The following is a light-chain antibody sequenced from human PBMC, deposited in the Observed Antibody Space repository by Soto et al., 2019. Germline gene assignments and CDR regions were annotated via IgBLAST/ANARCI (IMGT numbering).Light chain of an antibody. J-gene: IGKJ1*01. CDR1: QGISSY. V-gene: IGKV1-39*01. CDR3: QQTYNTPRT. Sequence: TQWTQCPSSLSPSVLYRVATTGGASQGISSYLAWFQQKPGKAPKLLIYAASSLQSGVPSRFNGTGSGTDFTLTISSLQPEDFATYYCQQTYNTPRTFGQGTKVDIK. CDR2: AAS.